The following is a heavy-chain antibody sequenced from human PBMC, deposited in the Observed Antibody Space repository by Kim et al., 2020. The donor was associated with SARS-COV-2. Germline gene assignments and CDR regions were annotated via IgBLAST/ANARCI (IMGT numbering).Heavy chain of an antibody. D-gene: IGHD3-10*01. CDR2: ITTSGNTV. CDR3: ARENTGIRGVACDI. CDR1: EFTLSSYE. Sequence: GGSLRLSCEASEFTLSSYEMNWVRQAPGKGLEWVSYITTSGNTVHYAYSVRGRFTVSRDNAKNSLYLQMNSLRAEDTAVYYCARENTGIRGVACDIWGQGTRVTVSS. V-gene: IGHV3-48*03. J-gene: IGHJ3*02.